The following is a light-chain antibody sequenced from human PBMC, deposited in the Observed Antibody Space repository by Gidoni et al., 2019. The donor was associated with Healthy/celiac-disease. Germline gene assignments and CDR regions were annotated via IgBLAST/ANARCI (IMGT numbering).Light chain of an antibody. J-gene: IGKJ4*01. CDR3: QQSYSTPT. V-gene: IGKV1-39*01. CDR2: AAS. CDR1: QSISSY. Sequence: DIQMTPSPSSLSASVGDRVNITCRASQSISSYLNWYQQKPGKAPKLLIYAASSLQSGDPSRFSGSGSGTDFTLTISSLQPEDFATYYCQQSYSTPTFGGGTKVEIK.